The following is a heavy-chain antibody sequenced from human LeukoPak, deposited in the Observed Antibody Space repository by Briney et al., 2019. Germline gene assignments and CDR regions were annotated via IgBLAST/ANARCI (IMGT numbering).Heavy chain of an antibody. CDR2: ISTSGGST. D-gene: IGHD3-10*01. J-gene: IGHJ6*02. V-gene: IGHV3-23*01. Sequence: AGGSLRLSCAASGFTFSSYSMNWVRQAPGKGLEWVSAISTSGGSTYYADSVKGRFTISRDNSKNTLYLQMNSLRAEDTAVYYCAKPIYGSGTYYNVFFYAMDVWGQGTTVTVSS. CDR3: AKPIYGSGTYYNVFFYAMDV. CDR1: GFTFSSYS.